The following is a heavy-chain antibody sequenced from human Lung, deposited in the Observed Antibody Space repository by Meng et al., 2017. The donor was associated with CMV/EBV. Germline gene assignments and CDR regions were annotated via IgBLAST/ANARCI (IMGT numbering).Heavy chain of an antibody. Sequence: SXAASGFSFSSYGMQWVRQAPGKGLEWVAFIRYDGSNKYYVDSVKGRFTISRDNSKNMLYLQMNSLRVADTAVYYCAKDDSAYFDFRSGYSTPPDYWXQGTLVTVSS. CDR2: IRYDGSNK. CDR1: GFSFSSYG. D-gene: IGHD3-3*01. V-gene: IGHV3-30*02. J-gene: IGHJ4*02. CDR3: AKDDSAYFDFRSGYSTPPDY.